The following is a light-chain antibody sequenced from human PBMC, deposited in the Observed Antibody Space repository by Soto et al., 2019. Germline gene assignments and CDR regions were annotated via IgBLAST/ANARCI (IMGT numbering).Light chain of an antibody. V-gene: IGKV1-6*01. J-gene: IGKJ3*01. Sequence: IQLTQSPSTLSASVGDRVTITCRASQSLNNRLAWFQQKPGKAPKLLIYAASNLQSGVPARFSGSGSGTDFTLTISSLQPEDFATYYCLQKYFYPFTFGPGTKVDIK. CDR3: LQKYFYPFT. CDR1: QSLNNR. CDR2: AAS.